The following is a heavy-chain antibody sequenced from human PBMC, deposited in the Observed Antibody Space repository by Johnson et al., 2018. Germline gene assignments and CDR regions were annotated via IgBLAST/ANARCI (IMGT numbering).Heavy chain of an antibody. D-gene: IGHD5-12*01. CDR2: IYSGGST. CDR3: GREKRLGVDSGYDGGVDDYYDMDV. V-gene: IGHV3-66*01. J-gene: IGHJ6*03. CDR1: GFTFSSNY. Sequence: VQLVESGGGLVQPGGSLRLSCAASGFTFSSNYMSWFRQAPGKGLEWASVIYSGGSTYYADSVKGRFTISRDNSKNPLNLQMNSLRAEDTAVYYCGREKRLGVDSGYDGGVDDYYDMDVWGKGTAVTVSS.